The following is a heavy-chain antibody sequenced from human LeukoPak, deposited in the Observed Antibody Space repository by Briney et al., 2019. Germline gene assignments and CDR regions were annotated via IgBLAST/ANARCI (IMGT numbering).Heavy chain of an antibody. Sequence: SETLSLTCTVSGGSVSSGSYYWSWIRQPPGKGLEWIGYIYYSGSTNYNPSLKSRVTISVDTSKNQFSLKLSSVTAADTAVYYCARGGVVATISEANFDYWGQGTLVTVSS. J-gene: IGHJ4*02. V-gene: IGHV4-61*01. CDR2: IYYSGST. D-gene: IGHD5-12*01. CDR3: ARGGVVATISEANFDY. CDR1: GGSVSSGSYY.